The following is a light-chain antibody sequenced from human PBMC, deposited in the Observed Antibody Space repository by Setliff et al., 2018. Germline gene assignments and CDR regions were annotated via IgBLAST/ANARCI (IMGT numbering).Light chain of an antibody. Sequence: QSALTQPASVSGSPGLSITISCTGTSSDVGGYNYVSWYQQHPGKAPKLMIYDVSNRPSGVSNRFSGSKSGNTASLTISGLQAEDEADYYCSSYTSSSTVFGGGTKVTVL. CDR2: DVS. CDR3: SSYTSSSTV. CDR1: SSDVGGYNY. J-gene: IGLJ2*01. V-gene: IGLV2-14*01.